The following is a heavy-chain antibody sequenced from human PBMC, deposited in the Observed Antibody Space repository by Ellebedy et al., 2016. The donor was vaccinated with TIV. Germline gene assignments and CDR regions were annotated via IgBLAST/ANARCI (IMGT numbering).Heavy chain of an antibody. Sequence: GESLKISCAASGFTFSDHHMDWVRQAPGKGLEWVGFIRGKTYGGTTEYAGSVKGRFSISRDDSKNSVYLHMNSLKTEDTAVYYCARGNWHCDLWGRGTLVTVSA. CDR2: IRGKTYGGTT. J-gene: IGHJ2*01. CDR1: GFTFSDHH. CDR3: ARGNWHCDL. V-gene: IGHV3-72*01.